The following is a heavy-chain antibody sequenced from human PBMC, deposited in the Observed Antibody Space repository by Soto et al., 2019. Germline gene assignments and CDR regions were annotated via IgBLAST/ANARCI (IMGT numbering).Heavy chain of an antibody. V-gene: IGHV1-69*06. Sequence: QVQLVQSGAEVKTPGSSLKVSCKVSGSRFSNYVISWVRQAPGHGLEWLGRIIPIFNATKYAQSFQGRVTITADKSTSQASLGLSSLRSDDTAVYYCAREGRGKRAGYNGFVSLDYWGQGTLVTVSS. J-gene: IGHJ4*02. CDR1: GSRFSNYV. D-gene: IGHD2-2*02. CDR2: IIPIFNAT. CDR3: AREGRGKRAGYNGFVSLDY.